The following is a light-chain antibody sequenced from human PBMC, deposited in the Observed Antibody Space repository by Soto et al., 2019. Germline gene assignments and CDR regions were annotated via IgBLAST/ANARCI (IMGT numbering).Light chain of an antibody. CDR3: QKYNFAPFT. Sequence: DIHMTQSPSSLSASVGDRVTITCRASQGISNYLAWYQQKPGKVPKLLIYAASTLQSGVPSRFSGSGSGTDFTLTISGLQPEDVATYYCQKYNFAPFTFGPGTRVDFK. J-gene: IGKJ3*01. V-gene: IGKV1-27*01. CDR2: AAS. CDR1: QGISNY.